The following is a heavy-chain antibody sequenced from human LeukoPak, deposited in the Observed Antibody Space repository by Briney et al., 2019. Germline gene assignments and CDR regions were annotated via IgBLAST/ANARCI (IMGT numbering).Heavy chain of an antibody. CDR1: GGSISSSSYY. Sequence: PSETLSLTCTVSGGSISSSSYYWGWIRQPPGKGLEWIGSIYYSGSTYYNPSLKSRVTISVDTSKNQFSLKLSSVTAADTAVYYCARVGNRYSSGWYVGYWGQGTLVTVSS. D-gene: IGHD6-19*01. CDR2: IYYSGST. V-gene: IGHV4-39*07. CDR3: ARVGNRYSSGWYVGY. J-gene: IGHJ4*02.